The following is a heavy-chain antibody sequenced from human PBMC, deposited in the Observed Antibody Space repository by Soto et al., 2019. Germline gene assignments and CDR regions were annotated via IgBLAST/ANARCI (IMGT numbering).Heavy chain of an antibody. J-gene: IGHJ4*02. D-gene: IGHD3-22*01. V-gene: IGHV1-46*01. CDR1: GYNFTSYY. CDR3: ARGGITLRVVANMYYFDY. CDR2: IDPTRGST. Sequence: GASVKVSCKASGYNFTSYYMHWVRQAPGQGLEWMGIIDPTRGSTSYVQKFQGRVTMTSDTSTSTVYMELSSLRSADTAVYYCARGGITLRVVANMYYFDYWGQGTLVTVSS.